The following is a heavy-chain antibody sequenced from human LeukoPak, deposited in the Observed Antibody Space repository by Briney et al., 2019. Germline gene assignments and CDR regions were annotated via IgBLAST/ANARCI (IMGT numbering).Heavy chain of an antibody. CDR2: IYGGGTT. J-gene: IGHJ4*02. D-gene: IGHD4-11*01. CDR1: GFTVSANY. CDR3: ARGGGDYNPFDY. Sequence: GGSLRLSCAASGFTVSANYMSWVRQAPGKGLEWVSVIYGGGTTYYADSVKGRFIISRDNSKNTLYLQMNSLRGEDTAVYYCARGGGDYNPFDYWGQGTLVTVSS. V-gene: IGHV3-66*01.